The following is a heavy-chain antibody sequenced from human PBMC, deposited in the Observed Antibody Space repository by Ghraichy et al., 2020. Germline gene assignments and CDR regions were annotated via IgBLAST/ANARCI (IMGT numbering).Heavy chain of an antibody. D-gene: IGHD3-3*01. CDR3: AGVSYDFWSGYPDAFYI. Sequence: ASVKVSCKASGDHFTSHGIRWVRQSPGQGQEWMGWISAYNGNTNYAQKLQGRVTMTTDTSTRTADMELRRLSSDDTAVYYCAGVSYDFWSGYPDAFYIWGQGTMVTVSS. CDR1: GDHFTSHG. J-gene: IGHJ3*02. V-gene: IGHV1-18*01. CDR2: ISAYNGNT.